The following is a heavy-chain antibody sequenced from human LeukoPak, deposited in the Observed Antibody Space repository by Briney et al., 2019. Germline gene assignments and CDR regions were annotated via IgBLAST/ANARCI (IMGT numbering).Heavy chain of an antibody. Sequence: GGSLRLSCAASGFTVSDNYMTWVRQAPGKGLEWVSVIYSGGSAFYADSVKGRFTISRDTSKNTLFLQMNSLRVEDTAVYFCARRPLGPTSLDYWGQGTLVTVSS. CDR3: ARRPLGPTSLDY. D-gene: IGHD1-26*01. V-gene: IGHV3-66*01. CDR2: IYSGGSA. CDR1: GFTVSDNY. J-gene: IGHJ4*02.